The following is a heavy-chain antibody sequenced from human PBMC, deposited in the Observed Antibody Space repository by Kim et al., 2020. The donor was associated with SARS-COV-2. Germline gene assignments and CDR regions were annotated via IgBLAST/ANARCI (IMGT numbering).Heavy chain of an antibody. CDR1: GYSFTSYW. Sequence: GESLKISCKGSGYSFTSYWIGWVRQMPGKGLEWMGIIYPGDSDTRYSPSFQGQVTISADKSISTAYLQWSSLKASDTAMYYCARGEGAMGGGRWSYGMDVWGQGTTVTVSS. J-gene: IGHJ6*02. CDR2: IYPGDSDT. D-gene: IGHD1-26*01. CDR3: ARGEGAMGGGRWSYGMDV. V-gene: IGHV5-51*01.